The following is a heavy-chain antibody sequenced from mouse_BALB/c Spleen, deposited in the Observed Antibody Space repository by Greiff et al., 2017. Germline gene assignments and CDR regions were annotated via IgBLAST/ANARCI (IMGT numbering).Heavy chain of an antibody. D-gene: IGHD1-1*01. Sequence: EVQLVESGGGLVKPGGSLKLSCAASGFTFSDYYMYWVRQTPEKRLEWVATISDGGSYTYYPDSVKGRFTISRDNAKNNLYLQMSSLKSEDTAMYYCARDRDYYGSRGFAYWGQGTLVTVSA. CDR1: GFTFSDYY. CDR2: ISDGGSYT. CDR3: ARDRDYYGSRGFAY. J-gene: IGHJ3*01. V-gene: IGHV5-4*02.